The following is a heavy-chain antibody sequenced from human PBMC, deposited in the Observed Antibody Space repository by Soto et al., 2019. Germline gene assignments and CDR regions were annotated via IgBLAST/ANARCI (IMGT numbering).Heavy chain of an antibody. D-gene: IGHD2-2*01. Sequence: SVKVSCKASGGTFSSYAISWVRQAPGQGLEWMGGIIPIFGTANYAQKFQGRVTITADESTSTAYMELSSLRSEDTAVYYCARDTSCSSTSCYPYYWGQGTLVTVSS. CDR3: ARDTSCSSTSCYPYY. J-gene: IGHJ4*02. V-gene: IGHV1-69*13. CDR1: GGTFSSYA. CDR2: IIPIFGTA.